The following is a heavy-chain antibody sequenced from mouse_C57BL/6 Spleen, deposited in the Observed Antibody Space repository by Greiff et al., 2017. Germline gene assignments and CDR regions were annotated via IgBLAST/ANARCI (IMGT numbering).Heavy chain of an antibody. CDR3: ARHEPRGSGYSYAMDY. V-gene: IGHV2-6-1*01. CDR2: IWSDGST. CDR1: GFSLTSYG. D-gene: IGHD3-2*02. J-gene: IGHJ4*01. Sequence: VQLQESGPGLVAPSQSLSITCTVSGFSLTSYGVHWVRQPPGKGLEWLVVIWSDGSTTYNSAPKSRLSISKDNSKSQVFLKINSLQTNDTARYYCARHEPRGSGYSYAMDYWGQGTSVTVSS.